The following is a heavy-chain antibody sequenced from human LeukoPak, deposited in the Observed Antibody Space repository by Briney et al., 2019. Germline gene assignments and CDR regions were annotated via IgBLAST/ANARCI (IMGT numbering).Heavy chain of an antibody. CDR3: AKGNTVIEGLFDY. CDR2: ISGSGGRT. Sequence: GGSLRLSCAASGFTFSSYAMSWVRQAPGKGLEWVSAISGSGGRTYYADSVKGRFTISRDNSKNTLYLQMNSLRAEDTAVCYCAKGNTVIEGLFDYWGQGTLVTVSS. D-gene: IGHD4-17*01. CDR1: GFTFSSYA. J-gene: IGHJ4*02. V-gene: IGHV3-23*01.